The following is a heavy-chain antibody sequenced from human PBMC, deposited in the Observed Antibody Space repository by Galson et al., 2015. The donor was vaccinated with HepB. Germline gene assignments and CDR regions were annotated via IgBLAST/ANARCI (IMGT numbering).Heavy chain of an antibody. D-gene: IGHD3-22*01. CDR2: INAGNGNT. CDR3: ARGRGTMIVGLLGFDP. J-gene: IGHJ5*02. V-gene: IGHV1-3*01. Sequence: SVKVSCKASGYTFTSYAMHWVRQAPGQRLEWTGWINAGNGNTKYSQKFQGRVTITRDTSASTAYMELSSLRSEDTAVYYCARGRGTMIVGLLGFDPWGQGTLVTVSS. CDR1: GYTFTSYA.